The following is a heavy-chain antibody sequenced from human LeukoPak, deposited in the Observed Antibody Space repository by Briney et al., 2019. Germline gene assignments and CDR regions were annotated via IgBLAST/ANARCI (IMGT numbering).Heavy chain of an antibody. CDR3: ARERSGWFFSN. Sequence: ASVKVSCKASGYSFTSYGITWVRQAPGQGLEWMGWINPYNGNTNYARKLQGRVTMTTDTSTSTAYMDLRSLRSDDTAVYYCARERSGWFFSNWGQGTLVSVSS. CDR1: GYSFTSYG. J-gene: IGHJ4*02. V-gene: IGHV1-18*01. D-gene: IGHD6-19*01. CDR2: INPYNGNT.